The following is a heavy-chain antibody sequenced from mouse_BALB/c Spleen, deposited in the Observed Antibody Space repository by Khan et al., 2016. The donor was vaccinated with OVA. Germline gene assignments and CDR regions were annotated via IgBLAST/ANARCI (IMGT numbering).Heavy chain of an antibody. CDR1: GFTFSSYG. Sequence: EVQLVESGGGLVQPGGSLKLSCATSGFTFSSYGMSWVSQTPDKRLELVASINSNGGSTYYPDSVKGRFTISRDNAKNTLYMQISSLESEDTAMYYCARMARTINWGQGTSLTVSS. V-gene: IGHV5-6-3*01. J-gene: IGHJ2*02. CDR3: ARMARTIN. CDR2: INSNGGST.